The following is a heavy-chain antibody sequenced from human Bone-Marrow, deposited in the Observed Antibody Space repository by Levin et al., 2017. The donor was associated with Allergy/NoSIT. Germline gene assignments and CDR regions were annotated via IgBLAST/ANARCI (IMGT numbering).Heavy chain of an antibody. Sequence: GGSLRLSCEASGFTFDDSPMHWVRQAPGKGLEWVSAISWNSGRRDYADSVRGRFTISRDHGRKSLYLQMNSLRVEDTAFYYCVKDRFLNTAGYLFDFWGRGTMVTVSS. CDR1: GFTFDDSP. D-gene: IGHD2-15*01. CDR3: VKDRFLNTAGYLFDF. V-gene: IGHV3-9*01. J-gene: IGHJ3*01. CDR2: ISWNSGRR.